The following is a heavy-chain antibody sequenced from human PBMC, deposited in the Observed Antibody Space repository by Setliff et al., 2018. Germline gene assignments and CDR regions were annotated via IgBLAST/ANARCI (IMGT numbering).Heavy chain of an antibody. D-gene: IGHD1-1*01. CDR3: ARDHGTVPGVDYMDV. CDR2: ISSSSTTI. V-gene: IGHV3-48*04. Sequence: GGSLRLSCAASGFTFDDYTMHWVRQPPGKGLEWLSYISSSSTTIYYVDSVKGRFTISRDDAKNSVYLQINSLRAEDTAVYYCARDHGTVPGVDYMDVWGKGTTVTSP. J-gene: IGHJ6*03. CDR1: GFTFDDYT.